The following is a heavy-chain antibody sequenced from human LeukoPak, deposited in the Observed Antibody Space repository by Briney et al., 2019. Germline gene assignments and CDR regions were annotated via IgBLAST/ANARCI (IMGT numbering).Heavy chain of an antibody. J-gene: IGHJ4*02. V-gene: IGHV1-2*02. Sequence: GASVKVSCKASGYIFTGYYMHWVRQPPGQGLERMGWINPNNGGTKSAQKLQGRVTMTRDTSISTAYMELSSLRSDDTAIYYCARGAEQQRLAHFDYWGQGTLVTVSS. CDR1: GYIFTGYY. CDR2: INPNNGGT. CDR3: ARGAEQQRLAHFDY. D-gene: IGHD6-13*01.